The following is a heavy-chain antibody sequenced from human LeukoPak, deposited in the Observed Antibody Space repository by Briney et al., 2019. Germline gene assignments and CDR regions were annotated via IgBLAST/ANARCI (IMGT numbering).Heavy chain of an antibody. D-gene: IGHD2-2*01. CDR2: TRNKANSYTT. V-gene: IGHV3-72*01. J-gene: IGHJ6*03. CDR3: AREGVVPAAMQSYYYYYMDV. Sequence: GGSLRLSCAASGFTFSDHYMDWVRQAPGKGLEWVGRTRNKANSYTTEYAASVKGRFTISRDDSKNSLYLQMNSLKTEDTAVYYCAREGVVPAAMQSYYYYYMDVWGKGTTVTVSS. CDR1: GFTFSDHY.